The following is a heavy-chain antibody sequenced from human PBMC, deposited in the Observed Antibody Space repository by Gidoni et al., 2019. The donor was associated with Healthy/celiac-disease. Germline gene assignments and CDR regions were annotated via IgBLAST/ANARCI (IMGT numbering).Heavy chain of an antibody. V-gene: IGHV3-48*02. CDR3: ARGGVGYYYGMDV. CDR1: GFTFSSYS. J-gene: IGHJ6*02. CDR2: ISSRSSTI. D-gene: IGHD1-26*01. Sequence: EVQLVESGGGLVQPGGSVRVSCAASGFTFSSYSMNWVRQAPGKGLEWVSYISSRSSTIYSADSVKCRFTISRDNAKNSLYLQMNSLRDEDTAVYYCARGGVGYYYGMDVWGQGTTVTVSS.